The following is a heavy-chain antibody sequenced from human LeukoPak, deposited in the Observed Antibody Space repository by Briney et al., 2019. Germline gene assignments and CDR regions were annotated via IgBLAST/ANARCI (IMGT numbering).Heavy chain of an antibody. D-gene: IGHD1-26*01. CDR3: TTGAPRAYSGSYSNC. Sequence: PGGSLRLPCAASGSTFSNAWMSWVRQAPGKGLEWVGRIKSKTDGGTTDYAAPVKGRFTISRDDSQNTLYLQMNSLKTEDTAVYYCTTGAPRAYSGSYSNCWGQGTLVTVSS. V-gene: IGHV3-15*01. J-gene: IGHJ4*02. CDR2: IKSKTDGGTT. CDR1: GSTFSNAW.